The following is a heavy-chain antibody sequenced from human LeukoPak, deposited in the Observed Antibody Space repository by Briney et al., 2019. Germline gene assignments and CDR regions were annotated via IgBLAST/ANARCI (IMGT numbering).Heavy chain of an antibody. CDR1: GFTFSSYW. CDR2: IKQDGSEK. J-gene: IGHJ4*02. CDR3: ARSHRLLWFGELSY. D-gene: IGHD3-10*01. Sequence: PGGSLRLSCAASGFTFSSYWMSWVRQAPGKGLEWVANIKQDGSEKYYVDSVKGRFTISRDNAKNSLYLQMNSLRAEDTAAYYCARSHRLLWFGELSYWGQGTLVTVSS. V-gene: IGHV3-7*01.